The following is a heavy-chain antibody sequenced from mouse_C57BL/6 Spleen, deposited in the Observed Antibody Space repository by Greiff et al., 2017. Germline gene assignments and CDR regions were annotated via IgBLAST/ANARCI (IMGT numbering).Heavy chain of an antibody. CDR1: GYTFTSYW. V-gene: IGHV1-64*01. CDR3: ARDYYYGSSYFDV. J-gene: IGHJ1*03. CDR2: IHPNSGST. Sequence: QVQLQQPGAELVKPGASVKLSCKASGYTFTSYWMHWVKQRPGQGLEWIGMIHPNSGSTNYNEKFKSKATLTVDRSSSTAYMQLSSLTYEDSAVYYCARDYYYGSSYFDVWGTGTTVTVSS. D-gene: IGHD1-1*01.